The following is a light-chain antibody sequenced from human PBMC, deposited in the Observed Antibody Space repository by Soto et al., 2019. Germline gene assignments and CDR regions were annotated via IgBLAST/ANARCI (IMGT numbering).Light chain of an antibody. CDR3: LQESNYPLT. Sequence: IQMTQSPSSLSASVGDRVTITCRASQGVRDDVGWYQQKPGKAPKLLIYSASTLQSGVPSRFSGSGSGTDFTLNISGLQPEDFATYCCLQESNYPLTFGGGTKVEIK. V-gene: IGKV1-6*01. J-gene: IGKJ4*01. CDR2: SAS. CDR1: QGVRDD.